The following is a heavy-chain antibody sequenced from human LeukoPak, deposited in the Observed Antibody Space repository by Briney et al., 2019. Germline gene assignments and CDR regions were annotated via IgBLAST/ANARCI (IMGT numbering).Heavy chain of an antibody. CDR1: GGSISSNNYF. Sequence: PSETLSLTCTVSGGSISSNNYFWGWIRQPPGKGLEWIGSIYDSGSTYYNPSLKSRVTISVDTSKNQFSLKLNSVTAADTAMYYCQSRSLEWLLDYWGQGTLVTVSS. CDR2: IYDSGST. CDR3: QSRSLEWLLDY. V-gene: IGHV4-39*01. J-gene: IGHJ4*02. D-gene: IGHD3-3*01.